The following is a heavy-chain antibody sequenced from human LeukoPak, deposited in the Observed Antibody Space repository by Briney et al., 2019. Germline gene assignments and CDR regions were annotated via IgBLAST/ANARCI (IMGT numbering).Heavy chain of an antibody. CDR2: ISAYNGNT. D-gene: IGHD3-3*01. V-gene: IGHV1-18*01. CDR3: ARVRDYYDFWSGYYAD. Sequence: ASVKVSCKTSGYTFTSYAITWVRPAPGQGLEWMGWISAYNGNTNYTQKLQGRVTMTTETSTSSAYMELRSLRSDDTGVYYCARVRDYYDFWSGYYADWGQGTLVTVSS. CDR1: GYTFTSYA. J-gene: IGHJ4*02.